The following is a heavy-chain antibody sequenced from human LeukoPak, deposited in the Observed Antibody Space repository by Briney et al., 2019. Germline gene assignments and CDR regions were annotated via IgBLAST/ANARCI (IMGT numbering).Heavy chain of an antibody. D-gene: IGHD3-3*01. CDR2: IIPIFGTA. CDR3: ARITIFGVGATII. J-gene: IGHJ3*02. V-gene: IGHV1-69*01. Sequence: GSSVKVSCKASGGTFSSYAISWVRQAPGQGLEWMGGIIPIFGTANYAQKIQGRVTITADESTSTAYMELSSLRSEDTAVYYCARITIFGVGATIIWGQGTMVTVSS. CDR1: GGTFSSYA.